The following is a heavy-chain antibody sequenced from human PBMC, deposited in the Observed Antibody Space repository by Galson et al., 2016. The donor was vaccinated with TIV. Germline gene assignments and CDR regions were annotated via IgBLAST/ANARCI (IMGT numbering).Heavy chain of an antibody. Sequence: SVKVSCKASGYIFSDYYLHWVRLAPGQGPEWMGWINANSGDTNFAQKFQDRVTMTRDTAISTAYMELSSLRAEDTAVYYCARGRGYCDTTSCYVDYWGQGTLVTVSS. V-gene: IGHV1-2*02. D-gene: IGHD2-2*01. CDR2: INANSGDT. CDR1: GYIFSDYY. J-gene: IGHJ4*02. CDR3: ARGRGYCDTTSCYVDY.